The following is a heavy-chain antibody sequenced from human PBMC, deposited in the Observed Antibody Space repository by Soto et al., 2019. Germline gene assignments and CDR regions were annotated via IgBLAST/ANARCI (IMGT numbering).Heavy chain of an antibody. CDR2: ISWHSGSI. Sequence: EVQLVESGGGLAQPGRSLRLSCAASGFTFDDYAMHWVRQAPGKGLEWVSGISWHSGSIGYADSVKGRFTISRDNAKKSLYLQMNSLRAEDTALYYCASGRGYDILTGYYPYFDYWGQGTLVTVSS. V-gene: IGHV3-9*01. CDR3: ASGRGYDILTGYYPYFDY. CDR1: GFTFDDYA. D-gene: IGHD3-9*01. J-gene: IGHJ4*02.